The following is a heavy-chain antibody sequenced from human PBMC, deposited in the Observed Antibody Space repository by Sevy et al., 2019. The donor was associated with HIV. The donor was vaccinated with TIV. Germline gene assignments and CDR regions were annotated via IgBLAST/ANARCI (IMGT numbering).Heavy chain of an antibody. J-gene: IGHJ6*02. CDR1: GFTFSYAW. D-gene: IGHD2-8*02. Sequence: GGSLRLSCAASGFTFSYAWMSWVRQAPGKGLEWVGRIKAKSDGGTIDYAAPAKGRFTISRDDSKNTLYLQMNSLKTEDTGIYYCNTDPIIVLLVTDGMDVWGQGTTVTVSS. CDR3: NTDPIIVLLVTDGMDV. V-gene: IGHV3-15*01. CDR2: IKAKSDGGTI.